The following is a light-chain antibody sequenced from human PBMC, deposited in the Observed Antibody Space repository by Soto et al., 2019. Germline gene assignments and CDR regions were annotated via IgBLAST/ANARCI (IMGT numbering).Light chain of an antibody. CDR1: SSNIGAGYD. V-gene: IGLV1-40*01. J-gene: IGLJ2*01. CDR2: GNS. CDR3: QSYDSRLSGHVV. Sequence: QSALTQPPSVSGAPGQRVTISCTGSSSNIGAGYDVHWYQQLPRTAPKLLIYGNSNRPSGVPDRFSGSKSGTSASLAITGLQAEDEADYYCQSYDSRLSGHVVFGGGTKVTVL.